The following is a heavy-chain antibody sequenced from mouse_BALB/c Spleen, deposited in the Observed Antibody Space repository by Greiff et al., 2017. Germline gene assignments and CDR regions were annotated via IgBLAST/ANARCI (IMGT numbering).Heavy chain of an antibody. CDR2: IWSGGST. CDR1: GFSLTSYG. Sequence: QVQLQQSGPGLVQPSQSLSITCTVSGFSLTSYGVHWVRQSPGKGLEWLGVIWSGGSTDYNAAFISRLGISKDNSKSQVFFKMNSLQANDTAIYYCARNGNRYAAWFAYWGQGTLVTVSA. V-gene: IGHV2-2*02. CDR3: ARNGNRYAAWFAY. D-gene: IGHD2-14*01. J-gene: IGHJ3*01.